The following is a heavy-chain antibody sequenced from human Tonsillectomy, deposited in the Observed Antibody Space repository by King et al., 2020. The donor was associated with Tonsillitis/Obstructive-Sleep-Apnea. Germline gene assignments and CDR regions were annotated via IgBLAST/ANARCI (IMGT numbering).Heavy chain of an antibody. CDR3: AKEYGHYYNGNSGATSLDY. J-gene: IGHJ4*02. CDR2: IKWNTGII. D-gene: IGHD3-22*01. CDR1: GFSFDDYA. Sequence: VQLVESGGGLVQPGRSLRLSCAASGFSFDDYAMHWVRQVPGKGLEWVAGIKWNTGIIGYADSVKGRCTISRDNAKNSLYLQMNSLRPEDTALYYCAKEYGHYYNGNSGATSLDYWGQGTLVTVSS. V-gene: IGHV3-9*01.